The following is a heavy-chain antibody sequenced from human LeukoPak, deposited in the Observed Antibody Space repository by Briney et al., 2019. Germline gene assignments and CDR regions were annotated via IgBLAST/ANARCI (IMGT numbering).Heavy chain of an antibody. CDR1: GYTFTSYG. J-gene: IGHJ5*02. Sequence: ASVKLSFKSSGYTFTSYGISWVRQAPGQGLEWMGWISAYNGNTNYAQKLQGRVTMTTDTSTSTAYMELRSLRSDDTAVYYCARDKEGNWFDPWGQGTLVTVSS. CDR3: ARDKEGNWFDP. V-gene: IGHV1-18*01. CDR2: ISAYNGNT.